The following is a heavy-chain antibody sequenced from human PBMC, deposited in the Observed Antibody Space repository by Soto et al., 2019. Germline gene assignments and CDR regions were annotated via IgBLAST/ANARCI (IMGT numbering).Heavy chain of an antibody. Sequence: PGGSLRLSCAASGFTFSSYGMHWVRQAPGKGLEWVAVISYDGSNKYYADSVKGRFTISRDNSKNTLYLQMNSLRAEDTAVYYCAKDSPYLDYWGQGTLVTVSS. J-gene: IGHJ4*02. CDR3: AKDSPYLDY. V-gene: IGHV3-30*18. CDR1: GFTFSSYG. CDR2: ISYDGSNK.